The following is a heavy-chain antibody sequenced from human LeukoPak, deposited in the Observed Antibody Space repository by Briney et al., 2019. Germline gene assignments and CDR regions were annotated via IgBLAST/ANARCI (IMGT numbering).Heavy chain of an antibody. CDR3: ASRFMVRGVIITEAGWFDP. CDR1: GGTFSSYA. D-gene: IGHD3-10*01. Sequence: ASVKVSCKASGGTFSSYAISWVRQAPGQGLEWMGGIIPIFGTANYAQKFQGRVTITADESTSTAYMELSSLRSEDTAVYYCASRFMVRGVIITEAGWFDPWGQGTLVTVSS. CDR2: IIPIFGTA. V-gene: IGHV1-69*13. J-gene: IGHJ5*02.